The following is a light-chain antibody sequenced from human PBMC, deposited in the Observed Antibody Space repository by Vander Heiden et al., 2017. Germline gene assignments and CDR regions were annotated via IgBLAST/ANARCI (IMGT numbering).Light chain of an antibody. J-gene: IGLJ1*01. CDR1: SHNVGSNI. CDR2: NNN. Sequence: QTVLPPPPSASGTPGQRVTIPCSGSSHNVGSNIVNWSQQLPRTAPKLLIYNNNQRPSGVPVRFSGSKSGTSASLAISGLQSGDESNYYCAAWDDSLNGYVFGTGTQVTVL. V-gene: IGLV1-44*01. CDR3: AAWDDSLNGYV.